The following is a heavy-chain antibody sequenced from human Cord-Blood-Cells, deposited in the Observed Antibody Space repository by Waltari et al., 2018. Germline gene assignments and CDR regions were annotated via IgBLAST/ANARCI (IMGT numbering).Heavy chain of an antibody. D-gene: IGHD6-6*01. CDR3: ARGREAARPLSAFDI. V-gene: IGHV4-34*01. CDR2: INHSGST. Sequence: QVQLQQSGAGLLKPSETLSLTCAVYGGSFSGYSWSWFRQPPGKGLERIGEINHSGSTNYNPSLKSRVTISVDTSKNQFSLKLSSVTAADTAVYYCARGREAARPLSAFDIWGQGTMVTVSS. J-gene: IGHJ3*02. CDR1: GGSFSGYS.